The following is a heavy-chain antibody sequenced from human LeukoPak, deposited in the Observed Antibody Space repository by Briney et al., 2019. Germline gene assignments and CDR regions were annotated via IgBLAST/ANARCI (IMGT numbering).Heavy chain of an antibody. D-gene: IGHD2-15*01. V-gene: IGHV1-8*01. CDR3: ARGPIGYCSGGSCLSPYYFDY. CDR1: GYTFTSYD. Sequence: ASVKVSCKASGYTFTSYDINWVRQATGQGLEWMGWMNPNSGNTGYAQKFQGRVTMTRNTSISTAYTELSSLRSEDTAVYYCARGPIGYCSGGSCLSPYYFDYWGQGTLVTVSS. J-gene: IGHJ4*02. CDR2: MNPNSGNT.